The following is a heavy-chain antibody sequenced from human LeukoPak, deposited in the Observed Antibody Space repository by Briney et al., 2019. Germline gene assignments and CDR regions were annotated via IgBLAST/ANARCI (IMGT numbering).Heavy chain of an antibody. CDR3: TSLTTVTTVTQTFDY. J-gene: IGHJ4*02. CDR1: GFTFSGSA. V-gene: IGHV3-73*01. Sequence: PGGSLRLSCAASGFTFSGSAMHWVRQASGKGLEWVGRIRSKANSYATAYAASVKGRFTISRDDSKNTAYLQMNSLKTEDTAVYYCTSLTTVTTVTQTFDYWGQGTLVTVSS. D-gene: IGHD4-17*01. CDR2: IRSKANSYAT.